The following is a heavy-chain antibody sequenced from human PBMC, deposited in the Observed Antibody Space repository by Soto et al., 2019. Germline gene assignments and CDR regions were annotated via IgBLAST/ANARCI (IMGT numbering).Heavy chain of an antibody. V-gene: IGHV4-39*01. J-gene: IGHJ5*02. Sequence: PSETLSLTCTVSGGSISSSSYYWGWIRQPPGKGLEWIGSIYYSGSTYYNPSLKSRVTISVDTSKNQFSLKLSSVTAADTAVYYCASVTLGLFDPWGQGTLVTVSS. CDR1: GGSISSSSYY. CDR2: IYYSGST. CDR3: ASVTLGLFDP.